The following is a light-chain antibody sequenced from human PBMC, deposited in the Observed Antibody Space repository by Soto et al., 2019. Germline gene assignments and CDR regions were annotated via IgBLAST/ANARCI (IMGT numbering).Light chain of an antibody. Sequence: QSVLTQPPSVSGAPGQRVTISCTGSSSNIGAGYDVHWYQQLPGTAPKLLIYGNSNRPSGVPDRFSGSKSGTSASLAITGLQAEDEADYYSQSYDNSLSGVVFGGGTKLTVL. CDR3: QSYDNSLSGVV. V-gene: IGLV1-40*01. CDR2: GNS. J-gene: IGLJ2*01. CDR1: SSNIGAGYD.